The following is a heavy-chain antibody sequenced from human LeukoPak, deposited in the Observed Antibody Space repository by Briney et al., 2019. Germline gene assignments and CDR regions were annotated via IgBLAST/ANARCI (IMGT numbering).Heavy chain of an antibody. J-gene: IGHJ4*02. D-gene: IGHD5-12*01. CDR3: AKDGAWLRFDD. CDR1: GFTFSSYA. CDR2: ISGSGGST. V-gene: IGHV3-23*01. Sequence: GGSLRLSCAASGFTFSSYAMSWVRQAPGKGLEWVSAISGSGGSTYYAVSVKGRFTISRDDSKNTLYLQMNNLRAEDTAVYYCAKDGAWLRFDDWGQGILVTVSS.